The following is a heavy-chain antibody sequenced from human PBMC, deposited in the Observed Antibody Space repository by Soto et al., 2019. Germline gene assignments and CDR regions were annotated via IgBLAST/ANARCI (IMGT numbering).Heavy chain of an antibody. D-gene: IGHD4-17*01. J-gene: IGHJ6*02. CDR1: GFTFSNYG. CDR2: ISSSGGTT. V-gene: IGHV3-23*01. Sequence: GGSLRLSCAASGFTFSNYGMTWVRQAPGKGLEWVSGISSSGGTTYYADSVKGRFTVSRDKSKSMLYLQMSSLRAEDTALYYCDRKTVTPTVGANYNSAMDVCGQGTKVTVSS. CDR3: DRKTVTPTVGANYNSAMDV.